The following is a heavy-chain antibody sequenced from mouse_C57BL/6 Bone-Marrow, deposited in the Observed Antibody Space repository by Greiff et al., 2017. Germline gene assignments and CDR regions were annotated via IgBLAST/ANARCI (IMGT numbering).Heavy chain of an antibody. V-gene: IGHV5-6*01. D-gene: IGHD2-3*01. CDR1: GFTFSSYG. Sequence: EVQLVESGGDLVKPARSLTLTCAVSGFTFSSYGLSWVRQTPDKRLEWVATISSGGSYTYYPDLVKGRFTISSDNAKHALSLHMMSLKSEDTTMYYCARYDGYYNAMDYWGQGTSVTVSS. CDR2: ISSGGSYT. J-gene: IGHJ4*01. CDR3: ARYDGYYNAMDY.